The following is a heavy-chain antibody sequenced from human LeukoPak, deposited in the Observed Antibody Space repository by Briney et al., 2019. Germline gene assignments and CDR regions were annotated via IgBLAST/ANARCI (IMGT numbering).Heavy chain of an antibody. CDR3: AKVTRPDYGEYRVEYYGMDV. V-gene: IGHV3-43*02. J-gene: IGHJ6*02. Sequence: PGGSLRLSCAASGFTFDDYAMHWVRQAPGKGLEWVSLISGDGGSTYYADSVNGRFTISRDNSKNSLYLQMNSLRTEDTALYYCAKVTRPDYGEYRVEYYGMDVWGQGTTVTVSS. CDR1: GFTFDDYA. D-gene: IGHD4-17*01. CDR2: ISGDGGST.